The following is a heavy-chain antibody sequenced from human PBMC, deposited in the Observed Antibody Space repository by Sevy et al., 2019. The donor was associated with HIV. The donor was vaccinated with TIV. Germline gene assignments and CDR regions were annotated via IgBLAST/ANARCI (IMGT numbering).Heavy chain of an antibody. J-gene: IGHJ4*02. CDR3: ARDSGDYPYYFDH. CDR2: IYHTGNT. V-gene: IGHV4-30-2*01. D-gene: IGHD4-17*01. Sequence: SETLSLTCAVSGGSISSGLYSWNWIRQPPGRGLEGIGYIYHTGNTYYNPSLKTRVTIPVDRSKTQFSLRLTSVTAADTAVYYCARDSGDYPYYFDHWGQATLVTASS. CDR1: GGSISSGLYS.